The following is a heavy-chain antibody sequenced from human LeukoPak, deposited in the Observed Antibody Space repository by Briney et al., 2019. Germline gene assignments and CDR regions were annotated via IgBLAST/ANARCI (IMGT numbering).Heavy chain of an antibody. J-gene: IGHJ3*02. CDR3: ARGILSSSTAFDI. Sequence: GGSLRLSCAASGFTFSSYSMNWVRQAPGKGLEWVSYISSSSSTIYYADSVKGRFTISRDNAKNSLYLQMNSLRAEDTAVYYCARGILSSSTAFDIWGQGTMVPVSS. CDR2: ISSSSSTI. V-gene: IGHV3-48*04. D-gene: IGHD6-6*01. CDR1: GFTFSSYS.